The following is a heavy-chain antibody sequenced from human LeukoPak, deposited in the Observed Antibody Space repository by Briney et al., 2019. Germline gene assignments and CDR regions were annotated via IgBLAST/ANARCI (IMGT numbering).Heavy chain of an antibody. CDR1: GCSISSYY. CDR2: IYFSGSA. D-gene: IGHD1-26*01. CDR3: AREVGSAYFDY. Sequence: SETLSLTCTVSGCSISSYYWSWIRQPPGKGLEWIGDIYFSGSANYNPSLKSRVTISVDTSKNQFSLKLSSVTAADTAVYYCAREVGSAYFDYWGQGTQVTASS. J-gene: IGHJ4*02. V-gene: IGHV4-59*01.